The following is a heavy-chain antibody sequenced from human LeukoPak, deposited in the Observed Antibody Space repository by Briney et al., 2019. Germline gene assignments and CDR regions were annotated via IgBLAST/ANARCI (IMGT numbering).Heavy chain of an antibody. J-gene: IGHJ4*02. CDR3: AREAQAIAVAGDFDY. V-gene: IGHV3-33*01. Sequence: GGSLRLSCVGFGFTFGGNGIHWVRQAPGKGLEWLAVIWYDGSREYYADSVKGRFTISRENSKNTAYLQMNSLRAEDTAVYYCAREAQAIAVAGDFDYWGQGTLVTVSS. CDR2: IWYDGSRE. CDR1: GFTFGGNG. D-gene: IGHD6-19*01.